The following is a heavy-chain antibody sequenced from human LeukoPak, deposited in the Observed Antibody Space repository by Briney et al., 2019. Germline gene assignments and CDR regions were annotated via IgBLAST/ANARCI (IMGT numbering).Heavy chain of an antibody. D-gene: IGHD3-10*01. V-gene: IGHV4-59*08. CDR2: IHFSGST. J-gene: IGHJ4*02. CDR1: GGSINKYY. CDR3: ASRSAVTVSGFDY. Sequence: SETLSLTCTVSGGSINKYYWNWIRQPPGKGLEWIGYIHFSGSTRYNPSLKGRVTISLSTTKNESSLNLSSATTADTGVDYCASRSAVTVSGFDYWGQGSLVTVSS.